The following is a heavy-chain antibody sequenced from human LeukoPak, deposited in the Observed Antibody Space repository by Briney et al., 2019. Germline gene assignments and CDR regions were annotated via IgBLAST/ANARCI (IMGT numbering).Heavy chain of an antibody. CDR1: GGSFSGYY. CDR2: INHSGGT. Sequence: SETLSLTCAVYGGSFSGYYWSWIRQPPGKGLEWIGEINHSGGTSYNPSLKSRVTISVDTSKNQFSLKLSSVTAADTAVYYCARGRYCSGGSCARRGNWFDPWGQGTLVTVSS. CDR3: ARGRYCSGGSCARRGNWFDP. J-gene: IGHJ5*02. D-gene: IGHD2-15*01. V-gene: IGHV4-34*01.